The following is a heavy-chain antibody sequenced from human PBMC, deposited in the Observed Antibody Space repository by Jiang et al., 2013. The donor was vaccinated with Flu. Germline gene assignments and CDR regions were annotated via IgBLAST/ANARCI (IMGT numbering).Heavy chain of an antibody. D-gene: IGHD6-6*01. J-gene: IGHJ4*02. Sequence: WIGEIYHSGSTNYNPSLKSRVTISVDKSKNQFSLKLSSVTAADTAVYYCARADYSSSSYFDYWGPGNPGHRLL. V-gene: IGHV4-4*02. CDR2: IYHSGST. CDR3: ARADYSSSSYFDY.